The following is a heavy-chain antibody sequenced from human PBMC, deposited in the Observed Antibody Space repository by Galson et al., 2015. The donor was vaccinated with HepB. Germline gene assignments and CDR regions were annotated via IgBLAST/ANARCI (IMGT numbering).Heavy chain of an antibody. J-gene: IGHJ4*02. Sequence: PALVKPTQTLTLTCTFSGFSLSTSGVGVGWIRQPPGKALEWVALIFWDDDKRYSPSLRSRLSITKDTSKNQVVLTMTNMDPVDTGTYYCARSPDYFDTSAYYSPYFDFWGPGTLVTVSS. CDR2: IFWDDDK. CDR1: GFSLSTSGVG. V-gene: IGHV2-5*02. CDR3: ARSPDYFDTSAYYSPYFDF. D-gene: IGHD3-22*01.